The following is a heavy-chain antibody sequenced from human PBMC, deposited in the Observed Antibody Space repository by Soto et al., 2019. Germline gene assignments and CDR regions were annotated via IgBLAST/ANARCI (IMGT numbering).Heavy chain of an antibody. Sequence: QVQLVESGGGLVKPGGSLRLSCAASGFAFSDYYMSWIRQAPGKGREWVSYITSSSSYTNYADSVKGRFTISRDNAKNSLYLQMNSLRAEDTAVYYCARDSLGGAIASWGQGTLVTVSS. V-gene: IGHV3-11*06. CDR1: GFAFSDYY. CDR3: ARDSLGGAIAS. CDR2: ITSSSSYT. D-gene: IGHD1-26*01. J-gene: IGHJ5*02.